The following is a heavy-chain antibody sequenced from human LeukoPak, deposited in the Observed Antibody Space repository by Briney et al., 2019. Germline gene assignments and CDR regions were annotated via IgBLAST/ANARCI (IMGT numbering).Heavy chain of an antibody. CDR2: ISSSSSYI. CDR3: ASISYSSSWWETYYYGMDV. Sequence: GGSLRLSCAASGFTFSSYSMNWVRQAPGKGLEWVSSISSSSSYIYYADSVKGRFTISRDNAKNSLYLQMNSLRAEDTAVYYCASISYSSSWWETYYYGMDVWGQGTTVTVSS. CDR1: GFTFSSYS. V-gene: IGHV3-21*01. D-gene: IGHD6-13*01. J-gene: IGHJ6*02.